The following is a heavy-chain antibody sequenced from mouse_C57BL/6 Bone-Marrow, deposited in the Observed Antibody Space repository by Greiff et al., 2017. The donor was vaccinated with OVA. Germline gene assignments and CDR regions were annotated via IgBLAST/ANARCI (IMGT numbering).Heavy chain of an antibody. J-gene: IGHJ2*01. CDR2: IHPNSGST. CDR1: GYTFTSYW. Sequence: QVQLQQPGAELVKPGASVQLSCKASGYTFTSYWMHWVKQRPGQGLEWIGMIHPNSGSTNYNEKFKSKATLTVDKSSSTAYMQISSLTSEDSAVYYCARSWERLPDYGGQGTTLTVSS. V-gene: IGHV1-64*01. D-gene: IGHD2-2*01. CDR3: ARSWERLPDY.